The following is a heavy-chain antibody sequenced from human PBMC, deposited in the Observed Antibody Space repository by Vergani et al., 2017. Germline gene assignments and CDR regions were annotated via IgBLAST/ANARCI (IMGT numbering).Heavy chain of an antibody. CDR1: GESFSSFY. J-gene: IGHJ4*02. CDR3: AVRPRVNLVGGEIVTRRAFDY. D-gene: IGHD3-10*01. CDR2: NNNDGHT. Sequence: QVQLQQWGAGVVKPSGTLSLTCAVFGESFSSFYWSWIRQPPGKGLEWIGENNNDGHTNYNPSLESRVTVSRDTAKNQFSLNLMSVTAADTTMYYCAVRPRVNLVGGEIVTRRAFDYWSQGSLVTVSS. V-gene: IGHV4-34*02.